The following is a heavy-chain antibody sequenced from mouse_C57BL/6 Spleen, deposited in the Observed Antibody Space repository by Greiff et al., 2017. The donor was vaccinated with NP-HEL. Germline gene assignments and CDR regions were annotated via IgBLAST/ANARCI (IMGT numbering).Heavy chain of an antibody. J-gene: IGHJ2*01. CDR1: GYAFTNYL. CDR2: INPGSGGT. Sequence: QVQLQQSGAELVRPGTSVKVSCKASGYAFTNYLIEWVKQRPGQGLEWIGVINPGSGGTNYNEKFKGKATLTADKSSSTAYMQLSSLTSEDSAVYFCAREAIYYDYDGWNFDYWGQGTTLTVSS. V-gene: IGHV1-54*01. CDR3: AREAIYYDYDGWNFDY. D-gene: IGHD2-4*01.